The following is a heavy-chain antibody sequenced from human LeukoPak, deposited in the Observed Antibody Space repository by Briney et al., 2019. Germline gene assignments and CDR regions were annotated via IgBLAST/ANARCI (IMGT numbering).Heavy chain of an antibody. CDR2: IYYSGTT. CDR1: GDSMSSTSHY. Sequence: SETLSLTCTVSGDSMSSTSHYWGWIRQPPGKGLEWIGNIYYSGTTYYNPSLKSRVTISVDTSKNQFSLKLSSLTAADTAVYYCARARSFDAFDIWGQGTMVTVSS. D-gene: IGHD1-26*01. J-gene: IGHJ3*02. V-gene: IGHV4-39*01. CDR3: ARARSFDAFDI.